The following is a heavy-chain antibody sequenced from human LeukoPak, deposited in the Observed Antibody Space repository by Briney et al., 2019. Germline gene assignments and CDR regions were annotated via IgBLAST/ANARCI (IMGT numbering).Heavy chain of an antibody. J-gene: IGHJ5*02. V-gene: IGHV3-33*01. CDR1: GFTFSSYG. CDR2: IWYDGSNK. D-gene: IGHD6-19*01. Sequence: GRSLRLSCAASGFTFSSYGMHWVRQAPGKGLEWVAVIWYDGSNKYYADSVKGRFTISRDNSKNTLYLQMNSLRAEDTAVYYCARAGSGWSGCKPTDWFDPWGQGTPVTVSS. CDR3: ARAGSGWSGCKPTDWFDP.